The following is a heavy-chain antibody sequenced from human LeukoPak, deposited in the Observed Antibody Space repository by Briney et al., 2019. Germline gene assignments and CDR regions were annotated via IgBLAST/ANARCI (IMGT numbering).Heavy chain of an antibody. Sequence: GGSLRFSCVASGFTFSNFAVMWVRQAPRQGLEFVAAITGGGTTTRYGDSVKGRFTISRDNSKDTLFLQMRSLRVEDTAQYFCARDPNGDYIGAFEFWGHGTGVTVSS. CDR3: ARDPNGDYIGAFEF. D-gene: IGHD4-17*01. V-gene: IGHV3-23*01. CDR2: ITGGGTTT. CDR1: GFTFSNFA. J-gene: IGHJ3*01.